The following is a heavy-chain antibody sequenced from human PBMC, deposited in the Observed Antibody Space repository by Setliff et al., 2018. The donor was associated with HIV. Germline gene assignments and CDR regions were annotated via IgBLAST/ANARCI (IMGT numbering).Heavy chain of an antibody. Sequence: KASETLSLTCTVSGASIRSDVYYWSWIRQPAGKGLEWIGHIYTSGSTNYNPSLKSRVTMSVDTSKNQFSLKLSSVTAADTAVYYCARVVGYYDSSGYPNYYYYYMDVWGKGTTVTVSS. CDR1: GASIRSDVYY. J-gene: IGHJ6*03. D-gene: IGHD3-22*01. CDR3: ARVVGYYDSSGYPNYYYYYMDV. CDR2: IYTSGST. V-gene: IGHV4-61*09.